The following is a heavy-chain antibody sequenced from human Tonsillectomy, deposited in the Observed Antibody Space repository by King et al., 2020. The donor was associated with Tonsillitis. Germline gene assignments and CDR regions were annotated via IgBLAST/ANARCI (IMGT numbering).Heavy chain of an antibody. V-gene: IGHV5-51*01. CDR2: IYPGDSDT. CDR1: RYSFTNYW. CDR3: ARPPYDSSDYGMDV. D-gene: IGHD3-22*01. J-gene: IGHJ6*02. Sequence: QLVQSGAEVKKPGESLKISCEGSRYSFTNYWIAWVRQMSGKGLEWMGIIYPGDSDTRYSPSFEGQVTISADKSISTAYLQWSSLKASDTGMYYCARPPYDSSDYGMDVWGQGTTVTVSS.